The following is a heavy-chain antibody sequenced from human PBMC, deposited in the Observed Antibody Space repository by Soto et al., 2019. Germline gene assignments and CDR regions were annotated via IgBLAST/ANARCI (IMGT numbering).Heavy chain of an antibody. CDR2: ITWNSDNI. CDR3: AKDYFKIRGLSYNWFDP. Sequence: SLKISCAASGFTFGDYAMHWVRQPPGKGLEWVSGITWNSDNIEYADSVKGRFTISRDNAKNSLYLQMDSLRPEDTAFYYCAKDYFKIRGLSYNWFDPWGQGTQVTVS. V-gene: IGHV3-9*01. CDR1: GFTFGDYA. J-gene: IGHJ5*02. D-gene: IGHD3-16*01.